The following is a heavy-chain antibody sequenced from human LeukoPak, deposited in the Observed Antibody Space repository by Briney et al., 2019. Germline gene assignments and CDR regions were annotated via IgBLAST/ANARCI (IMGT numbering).Heavy chain of an antibody. CDR2: IIPIFGTA. Sequence: SVKVSCKASGGTFSSYAISWVRQAPGQGLEWMGRIIPIFGTANYAQKFQGRVTITTDESTSTAYMELSSLRSEDTAVYYCARVRVGSSWYYNWFDPWGQGTLVTVAS. CDR1: GGTFSSYA. V-gene: IGHV1-69*05. D-gene: IGHD6-13*01. CDR3: ARVRVGSSWYYNWFDP. J-gene: IGHJ5*02.